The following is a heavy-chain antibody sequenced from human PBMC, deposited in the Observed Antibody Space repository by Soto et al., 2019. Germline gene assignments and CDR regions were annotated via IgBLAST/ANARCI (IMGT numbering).Heavy chain of an antibody. D-gene: IGHD1-26*01. CDR2: ITGAGDTT. Sequence: GGSLRLSCEASGFTFSAYAMTWVRQAPGSGLEWVSTITGAGDTTYYADSVRGRFAISRDNSKNTIYLQMNSLRAEDTAIYYCARGNALAQWVIFAFWGQGALVTVSS. CDR3: ARGNALAQWVIFAF. V-gene: IGHV3-23*01. J-gene: IGHJ4*02. CDR1: GFTFSAYA.